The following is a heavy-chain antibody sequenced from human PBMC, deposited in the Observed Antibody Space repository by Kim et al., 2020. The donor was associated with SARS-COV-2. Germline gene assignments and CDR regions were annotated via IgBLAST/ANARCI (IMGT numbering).Heavy chain of an antibody. CDR3: AKGATLLEKLKY. D-gene: IGHD1-26*01. Sequence: NYAQKFQGRVTMTRDTSISTADMELSRLRSDDTAVYYCAKGATLLEKLKYWGQGTLVTVSS. V-gene: IGHV1-2*02. J-gene: IGHJ4*02.